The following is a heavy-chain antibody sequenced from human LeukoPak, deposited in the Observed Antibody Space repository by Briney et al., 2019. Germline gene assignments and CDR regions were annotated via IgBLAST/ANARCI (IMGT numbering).Heavy chain of an antibody. J-gene: IGHJ4*02. CDR3: ARDGLGGWLVPVEYYFDY. D-gene: IGHD6-19*01. Sequence: ASVTVSCKASGYTFTGYYMHWVRQAPGQGLEWMGWINPNSGGTNYAQKFQGRVTMTRDTSISTAYMELSRLRSDDTAVYYCARDGLGGWLVPVEYYFDYWGQGTLVTVSS. CDR2: INPNSGGT. V-gene: IGHV1-2*02. CDR1: GYTFTGYY.